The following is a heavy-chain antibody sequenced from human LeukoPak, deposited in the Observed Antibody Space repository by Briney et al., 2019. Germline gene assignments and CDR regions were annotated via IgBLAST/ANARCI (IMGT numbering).Heavy chain of an antibody. D-gene: IGHD3-22*01. J-gene: IGHJ4*02. V-gene: IGHV4-39*07. CDR1: GGSISSSSYY. Sequence: PSETLSLTCTVSGGSISSSSYYWGWIRQPPGKGLEWIGQINPSRNTNYNPSLKSRVTISVDTSKKQFSLKLSSVTAADTAVYYCARRGLLPFDYWGQGILVTVSS. CDR2: INPSRNT. CDR3: ARRGLLPFDY.